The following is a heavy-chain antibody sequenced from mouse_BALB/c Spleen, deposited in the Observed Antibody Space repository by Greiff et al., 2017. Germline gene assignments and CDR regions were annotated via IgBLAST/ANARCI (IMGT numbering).Heavy chain of an antibody. J-gene: IGHJ4*01. CDR3: ARSATVAPMDY. V-gene: IGHV1-69*02. Sequence: QVQLQQPGAELVKPGASVKLSCKASGYTFTSYWMHWVKQRPGQGLEWIGEIDPSDSYTNYNQKFKGKATLTVDKSSSTAYMQLSSLTSEDSAVYYCARSATVAPMDYWGQGTSVTVSS. CDR2: IDPSDSYT. CDR1: GYTFTSYW. D-gene: IGHD1-1*01.